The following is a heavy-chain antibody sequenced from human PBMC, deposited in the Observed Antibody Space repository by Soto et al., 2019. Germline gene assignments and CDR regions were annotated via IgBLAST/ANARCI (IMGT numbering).Heavy chain of an antibody. Sequence: EVQLVETGGGLIQPGGSLRLSCAASEFTVSSNYMSWVRQAPGKGLEWVSVIYSGGSTYYADSVKGRFTISRDNSKNTLYLQMNSLRAEDTAVYYCARETTMVEPPYGTDVWGQGTTVTVSS. CDR2: IYSGGST. J-gene: IGHJ6*02. V-gene: IGHV3-53*02. CDR1: EFTVSSNY. CDR3: ARETTMVEPPYGTDV. D-gene: IGHD3-10*01.